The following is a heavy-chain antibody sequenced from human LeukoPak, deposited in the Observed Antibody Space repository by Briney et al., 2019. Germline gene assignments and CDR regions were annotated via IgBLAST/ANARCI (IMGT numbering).Heavy chain of an antibody. CDR1: GFTFSSYG. V-gene: IGHV3-33*06. CDR2: IWYDGSNK. CDR3: AKDSRLYGGYDFDY. D-gene: IGHD5-12*01. J-gene: IGHJ4*02. Sequence: PGRSLRLSCAVSGFTFSSYGMHWVRQAPGKGLEWVAVIWYDGSNKYYADSVKGRFTISRDNSKNTLYLQMNSLRAEDTAVYYCAKDSRLYGGYDFDYWGQGTLVTVSS.